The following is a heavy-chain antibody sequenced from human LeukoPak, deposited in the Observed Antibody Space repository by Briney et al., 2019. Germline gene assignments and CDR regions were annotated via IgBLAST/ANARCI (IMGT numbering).Heavy chain of an antibody. Sequence: GRSLRLSCAASGFTFDDFGMHWVRQGPGKGLEWVSGISWNSGTIGYADSVKGRFTISRDNAKNSLYLQMKSLRAEDTALYYCVKDIISRRFRELLSSRGFDYWGQGTLVTVSS. V-gene: IGHV3-9*01. J-gene: IGHJ4*02. D-gene: IGHD3-10*01. CDR1: GFTFDDFG. CDR2: ISWNSGTI. CDR3: VKDIISRRFRELLSSRGFDY.